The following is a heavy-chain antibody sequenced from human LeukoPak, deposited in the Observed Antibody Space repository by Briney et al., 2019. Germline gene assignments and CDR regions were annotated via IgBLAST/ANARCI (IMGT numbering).Heavy chain of an antibody. D-gene: IGHD6-13*01. CDR1: GGSISSYY. CDR2: IYTSGST. J-gene: IGHJ6*03. CDR3: ARSRLFITATGDYNYYYMDV. Sequence: SETLSLTCTVSGGSISSYYWGWIRQPAGKGLEWIGRIYTSGSTNYNPSLKSRVTISVDTSKNQFSLKLSSVTAADTAVYYCARSRLFITATGDYNYYYMDVWGKGTTVTVSS. V-gene: IGHV4-4*07.